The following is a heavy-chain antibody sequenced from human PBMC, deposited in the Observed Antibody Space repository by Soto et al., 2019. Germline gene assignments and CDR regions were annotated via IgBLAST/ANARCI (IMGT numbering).Heavy chain of an antibody. CDR1: GGSISSSNW. CDR2: IYHSGST. V-gene: IGHV4-4*02. J-gene: IGHJ6*02. Sequence: QVQLQESGPGLVKPSGTLSLTCAVSGGSISSSNWWSWVRQPPGKGLEWIGEIYHSGSTNYNPSLKSRVTLAVDKSKNQFSLKLSSVTAADTAVYYCARGRGSGIGYYYGMDVWGQGTTVTVSS. D-gene: IGHD2-15*01. CDR3: ARGRGSGIGYYYGMDV.